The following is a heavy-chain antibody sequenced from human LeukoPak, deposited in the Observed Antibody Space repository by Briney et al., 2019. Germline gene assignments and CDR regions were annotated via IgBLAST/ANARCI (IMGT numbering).Heavy chain of an antibody. CDR3: ARYVVYGSGKYYFDY. CDR1: GFTVSRNY. J-gene: IGHJ4*02. V-gene: IGHV4-39*01. Sequence: GSLRLSCAASGFTVSRNYMTWVRQPPGKGLEWIASINYSGSTYYNPSLKSRVTISVDTSENQFSLKLSSVTAADTAVYYCARYVVYGSGKYYFDYWGQGTLVTVSS. D-gene: IGHD3-10*01. CDR2: INYSGST.